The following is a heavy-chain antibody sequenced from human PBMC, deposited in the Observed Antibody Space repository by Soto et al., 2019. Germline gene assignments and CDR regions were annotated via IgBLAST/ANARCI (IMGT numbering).Heavy chain of an antibody. D-gene: IGHD3-16*01. V-gene: IGHV1-69*13. Sequence: SVKVSCKASGGTFSSYAISWVRQAPGQGLEWMGGIIPIFGTANYAQKFQGRATITADESTSTAYMELSSLRSENTAVYYCAREAPRWGGYYFYYGMDVWGQGTTVIVSS. CDR3: AREAPRWGGYYFYYGMDV. CDR2: IIPIFGTA. CDR1: GGTFSSYA. J-gene: IGHJ6*01.